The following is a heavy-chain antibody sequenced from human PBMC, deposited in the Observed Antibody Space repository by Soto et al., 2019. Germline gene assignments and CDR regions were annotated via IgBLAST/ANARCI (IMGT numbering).Heavy chain of an antibody. CDR1: DYTFTGYY. D-gene: IGHD3-16*01. CDR2: LNPNSGDT. J-gene: IGHJ5*02. Sequence: GASVKVSCKASDYTFTGYYLHWVRQAPGQGLEWMGWLNPNSGDTHYPQKFQGRVTMTRDTSISTAYMELRGLTSEDTAVYYCARSSGGVYGIIIEGTNWFAPWGQGTLVTVSS. CDR3: ARSSGGVYGIIIEGTNWFAP. V-gene: IGHV1-2*02.